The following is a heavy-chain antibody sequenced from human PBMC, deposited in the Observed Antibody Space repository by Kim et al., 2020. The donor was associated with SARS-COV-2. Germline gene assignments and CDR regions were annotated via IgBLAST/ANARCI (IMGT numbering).Heavy chain of an antibody. CDR1: GFTFNNYR. D-gene: IGHD2-21*01. CDR2: IFSVEGGT. J-gene: IGHJ2*01. CDR3: ARDRGIVSHDWYFDL. V-gene: IGHV3-74*01. Sequence: GGSLRLSCVASGFTFNNYRMHWVRQAPGKGLVWVSRIFSVEGGTGYADSVRGRFTISRDNGKNTVYLQINSLTSDDTGFYYCARDRGIVSHDWYFDLWGRGTLVTVSS.